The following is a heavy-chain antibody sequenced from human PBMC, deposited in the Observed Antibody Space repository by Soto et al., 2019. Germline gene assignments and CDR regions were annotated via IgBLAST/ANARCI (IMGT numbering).Heavy chain of an antibody. CDR2: IYYSGST. CDR1: GGSISSYY. D-gene: IGHD3-3*01. Sequence: QVQLQESGPGLVKPSETLSLTCTVSGGSISSYYWSWIRQPPGKGLEWIGYIYYSGSTNYNPSLKSRVTISVDTSKNQFSLKLSSVTAADTAVYYCARVVPLRFLAWNAVGWFDPWGQGTLVTVSS. V-gene: IGHV4-59*01. J-gene: IGHJ5*02. CDR3: ARVVPLRFLAWNAVGWFDP.